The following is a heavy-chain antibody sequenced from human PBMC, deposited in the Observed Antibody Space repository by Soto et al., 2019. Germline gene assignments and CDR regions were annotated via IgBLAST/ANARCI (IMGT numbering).Heavy chain of an antibody. V-gene: IGHV3-30-3*01. CDR1: GFTFSSYA. J-gene: IGHJ4*02. CDR3: GRDRLSAFDY. D-gene: IGHD6-19*01. Sequence: SLGLSCATSGFTFSSYAMHWVRQGPGKGLEWVAVISYDGSNKYYADSVKGRFTISRDNSKNTLYLQMNSLRAEDTAVDYCGRDRLSAFDYWGQGTLVTVSS. CDR2: ISYDGSNK.